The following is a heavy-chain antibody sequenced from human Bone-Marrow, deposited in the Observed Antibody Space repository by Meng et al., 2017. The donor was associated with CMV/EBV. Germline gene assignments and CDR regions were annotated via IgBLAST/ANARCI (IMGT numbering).Heavy chain of an antibody. CDR2: SNAGNGNT. Sequence: ASVKVSCKASGYTFTSYGISWVRQAPGQRLEWMGWSNAGNGNTKYSQEFQGRVTITRDTSASTAYMELSSLRSEDTAVYYCARVLGYCSSTSCYTAFDIWGQGTMVTVSS. J-gene: IGHJ3*02. D-gene: IGHD2-2*02. V-gene: IGHV1-3*02. CDR3: ARVLGYCSSTSCYTAFDI. CDR1: GYTFTSYG.